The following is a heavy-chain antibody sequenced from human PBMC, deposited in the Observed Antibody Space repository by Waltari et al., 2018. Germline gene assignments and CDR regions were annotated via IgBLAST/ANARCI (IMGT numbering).Heavy chain of an antibody. CDR2: IYTGGST. CDR1: GFPVRPY. J-gene: IGHJ5*01. Sequence: EVQLVESGGGLIQPGCSLRLSCPASGFPVRPYLRWVRQAPGKGLEWCSVIYTGGSTDYADSVKGRFTISRDNTKNTLYLQMNSLRAEDTAVYYCATSMAVAGKGRGWFDSWGQGTLVTVSS. CDR3: ATSMAVAGKGRGWFDS. V-gene: IGHV3-53*01. D-gene: IGHD6-19*01.